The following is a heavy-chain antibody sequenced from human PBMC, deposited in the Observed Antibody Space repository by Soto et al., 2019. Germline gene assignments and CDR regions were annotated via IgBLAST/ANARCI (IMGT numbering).Heavy chain of an antibody. D-gene: IGHD6-6*01. CDR3: ARGSPKEYSSSSFDY. V-gene: IGHV4-34*01. CDR1: GGSFSGYY. J-gene: IGHJ4*02. CDR2: INHSGST. Sequence: SETLSLTCAVYGGSFSGYYWSWIRQPPGKGLEWIGEINHSGSTNYNPSLKSRVTISVDTSKNQFSLKLSSVTAADTAVYYCARGSPKEYSSSSFDYWGQGTLVTVS.